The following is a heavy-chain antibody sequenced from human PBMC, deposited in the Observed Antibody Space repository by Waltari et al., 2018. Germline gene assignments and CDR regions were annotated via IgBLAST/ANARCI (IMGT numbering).Heavy chain of an antibody. Sequence: MHWVRQAPGQGLEWMGRINPNSGGTNYAQKFQGRVTMTRDTSISTAYMELSRLRSDDTAVYYCATNYYGSGSYYYWGQGTLVTVSS. J-gene: IGHJ4*02. CDR3: ATNYYGSGSYYY. CDR2: INPNSGGT. D-gene: IGHD3-10*01. V-gene: IGHV1-2*06.